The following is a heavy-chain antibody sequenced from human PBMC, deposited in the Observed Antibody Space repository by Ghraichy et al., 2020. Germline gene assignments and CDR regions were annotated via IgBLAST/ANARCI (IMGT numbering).Heavy chain of an antibody. J-gene: IGHJ4*02. V-gene: IGHV3-23*01. CDR1: GFTFSDYS. Sequence: GESLRLSCAASGFTFSDYSMSWVRRASAKGLEWVSIISGSGGATYYADSVKGRFTISRDNSKNTLYLQMNSLRAEDTAVYYCARGAVATTRCLDYWGQGTLVTVSS. D-gene: IGHD5-12*01. CDR2: ISGSGGAT. CDR3: ARGAVATTRCLDY.